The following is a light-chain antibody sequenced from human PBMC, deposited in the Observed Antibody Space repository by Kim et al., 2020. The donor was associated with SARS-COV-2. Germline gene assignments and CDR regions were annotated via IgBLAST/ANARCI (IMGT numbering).Light chain of an antibody. CDR2: QDS. Sequence: SYELTQPPSVSVSPGQTASITCSGDKLGDKYACWYQQKPGQSPVLVIYQDSKRPSGIPERFSGSNSGNTATLTISGTQAMDEADYYCQAWDSRTAAVFGG. J-gene: IGLJ2*01. V-gene: IGLV3-1*01. CDR3: QAWDSRTAAV. CDR1: KLGDKY.